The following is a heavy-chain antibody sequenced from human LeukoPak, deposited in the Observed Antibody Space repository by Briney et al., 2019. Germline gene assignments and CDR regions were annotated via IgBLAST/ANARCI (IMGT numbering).Heavy chain of an antibody. CDR2: IRYDGSNK. D-gene: IGHD6-13*01. CDR3: AKVTGSSSWYYYYYYMDV. CDR1: GFTFSKFA. Sequence: GGSLRLSCAAAGFTFSKFAMHWVRQAPGKGLEWVAFIRYDGSNKYYADSVKGRFTISRDNSKNTLYLQMNSLRAEDTAVYYCAKVTGSSSWYYYYYYMDVWGKGTTVTISS. J-gene: IGHJ6*03. V-gene: IGHV3-30*02.